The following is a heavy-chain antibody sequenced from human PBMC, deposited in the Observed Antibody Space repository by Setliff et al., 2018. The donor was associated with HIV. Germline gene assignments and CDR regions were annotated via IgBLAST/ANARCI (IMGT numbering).Heavy chain of an antibody. CDR2: IYYSGNT. CDR3: ARVRRDGNSFDD. D-gene: IGHD4-4*01. CDR1: GGSVSNGDYY. J-gene: IGHJ4*02. Sequence: SETLSLTCSVSGGSVSNGDYYWSWIRQPPGKGLEWIGYIYYSGNTYYNPSLKGRITISLDTSKNQFSLKLSSVTAADTTVYFCARVRRDGNSFDDWGQGTLVTVSS. V-gene: IGHV4-30-4*01.